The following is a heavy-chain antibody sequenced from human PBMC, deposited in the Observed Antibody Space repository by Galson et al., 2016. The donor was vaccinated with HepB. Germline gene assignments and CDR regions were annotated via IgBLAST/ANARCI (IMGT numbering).Heavy chain of an antibody. Sequence: SLRLSCAASGFAFSSYVMFCVRQAPGKGLEFVSAIGSDGRSTHYADSLRGRFTVSRDNSKDMLYLQMSSLRAEDTAVYYCGKYEFDYWGQGTLVTVSS. CDR2: IGSDGRST. CDR3: GKYEFDY. CDR1: GFAFSSYV. J-gene: IGHJ4*02. V-gene: IGHV3-64D*09. D-gene: IGHD3-3*01.